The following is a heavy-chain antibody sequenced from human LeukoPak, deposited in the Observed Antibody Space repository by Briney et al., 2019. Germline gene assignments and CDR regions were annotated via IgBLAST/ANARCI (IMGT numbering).Heavy chain of an antibody. CDR3: ARSPLVGAKSEFDP. V-gene: IGHV3-48*03. D-gene: IGHD1-26*01. Sequence: GGSLRLSCAASGFTFSSYEMNWVRQAPGKGLEWVSYISSSGSTIYYADSVKGRFTISRDNAKNSLYLQMNSLRAEDTAVYYCARSPLVGAKSEFDPWGQGTLVTVSS. J-gene: IGHJ5*02. CDR2: ISSSGSTI. CDR1: GFTFSSYE.